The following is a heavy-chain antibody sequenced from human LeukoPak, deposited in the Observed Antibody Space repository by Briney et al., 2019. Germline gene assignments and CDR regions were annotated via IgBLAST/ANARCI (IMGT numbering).Heavy chain of an antibody. J-gene: IGHJ4*02. V-gene: IGHV3-30-3*01. CDR1: GFTFSRFA. CDR3: ARAHTPNVVSATPY. CDR2: ISYDGSNK. Sequence: GGSLRLSCVASGFTFSRFAMHWVRQTPGKGLEWVAVISYDGSNKYYADSVQGRFIISRDNSKNTLYLQVGSLRLEDTAVYYCARAHTPNVVSATPYWGQGTLVTV. D-gene: IGHD2-15*01.